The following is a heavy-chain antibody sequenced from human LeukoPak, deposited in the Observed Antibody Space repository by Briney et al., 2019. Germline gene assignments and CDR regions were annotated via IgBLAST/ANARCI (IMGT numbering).Heavy chain of an antibody. D-gene: IGHD3-10*01. J-gene: IGHJ4*02. V-gene: IGHV3-7*01. CDR2: IKGDGSEK. CDR3: ATSRDVSLWFGELY. Sequence: GGSLRLSCAASGFTFSSYWMSWVRQAPGRGLEWVANIKGDGSEKYYVDSVKGRFTISRDNDKNSLYLQMNSLRAEDTAVYYCATSRDVSLWFGELYWGQGTLVTVSS. CDR1: GFTFSSYW.